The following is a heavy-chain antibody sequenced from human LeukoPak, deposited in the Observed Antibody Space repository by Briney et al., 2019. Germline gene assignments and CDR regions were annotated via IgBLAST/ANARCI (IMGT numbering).Heavy chain of an antibody. CDR2: IYYRGST. CDR1: GGSISSSSYY. J-gene: IGHJ4*02. Sequence: SETLSLTCTVSGGSISSSSYYWGWIRQPPGKGLEWIGSIYYRGSTYYNPSLKSRVTISVDTSKNQLSLKLSSVTAADTAVYYCARGPLYFDYWGQGTLVTVSS. V-gene: IGHV4-39*07. CDR3: ARGPLYFDY.